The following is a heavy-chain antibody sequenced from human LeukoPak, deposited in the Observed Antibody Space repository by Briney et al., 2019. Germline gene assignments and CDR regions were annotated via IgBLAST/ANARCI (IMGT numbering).Heavy chain of an antibody. V-gene: IGHV1-69*06. CDR2: IIPIFGTA. Sequence: GASVKVSCKASGYTFTGYYMHWVRQAPGQGLEWMGGIIPIFGTANYAQKFQGRVTITADKSTSTAYMELSSLRSEDTAVYYCYFIVGATIRVDYWGQGTLVTVSS. J-gene: IGHJ4*02. D-gene: IGHD1-26*01. CDR3: YFIVGATIRVDY. CDR1: GYTFTGYY.